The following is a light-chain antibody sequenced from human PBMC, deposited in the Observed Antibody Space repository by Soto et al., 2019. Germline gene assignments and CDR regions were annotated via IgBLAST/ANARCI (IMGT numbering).Light chain of an antibody. Sequence: QSVLTQPASVSGSTGQSITISCTGTSSDVGGYNYVSWYQQYPGKAPKLMIYGVTNRPSGVSNRFSGSKTGNTASLTISGLQAEDEAYYYCFSHRSGDSHVFGTGTKVTVL. CDR3: FSHRSGDSHV. V-gene: IGLV2-14*01. CDR1: SSDVGGYNY. CDR2: GVT. J-gene: IGLJ1*01.